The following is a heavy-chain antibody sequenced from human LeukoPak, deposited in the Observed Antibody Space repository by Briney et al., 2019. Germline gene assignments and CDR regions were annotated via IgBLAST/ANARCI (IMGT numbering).Heavy chain of an antibody. J-gene: IGHJ4*02. D-gene: IGHD1-26*01. CDR1: GCSISSYY. Sequence: PSETLSLTCTVSGCSISSYYWSWIRQPAGKRLEWIGRFHTSGSTNYNPSLKSRVTMSVDTSKNQFSLKLSSVTAADTAVYYCARDWGSYRPYYFDYWGQGTLVTVSS. CDR3: ARDWGSYRPYYFDY. CDR2: FHTSGST. V-gene: IGHV4-4*07.